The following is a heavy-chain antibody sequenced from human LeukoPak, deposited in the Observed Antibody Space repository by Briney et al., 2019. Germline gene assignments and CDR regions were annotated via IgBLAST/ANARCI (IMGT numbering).Heavy chain of an antibody. CDR1: GGSISSGDYY. J-gene: IGHJ4*02. D-gene: IGHD5-24*01. CDR2: IYYRGST. Sequence: SETLSLTCTVSGGSISSGDYYWSWIRQPPGKGLEWIGYIYYRGSTYYNPSLKSRVTISIDTSKNQFSLKLSSVTAADTAVYYCAGEDGYNHFDYWGQGTLVTVSS. CDR3: AGEDGYNHFDY. V-gene: IGHV4-30-4*01.